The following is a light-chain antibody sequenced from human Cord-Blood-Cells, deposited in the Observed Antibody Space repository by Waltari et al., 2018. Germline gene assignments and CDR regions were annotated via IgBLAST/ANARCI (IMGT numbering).Light chain of an antibody. J-gene: IGLJ3*02. Sequence: QSALTQPASVSGSPGQSIPVSCTGTSSDVGAYIHVSCYQQHPGKAPKLMIYDVSKRPSGVSNRFSGSKSGNTASLTIAGLQAEDEADYYCSSYTSSSTLVFGGGTKLTVL. CDR3: SSYTSSSTLV. CDR1: SSDVGAYIH. CDR2: DVS. V-gene: IGLV2-14*01.